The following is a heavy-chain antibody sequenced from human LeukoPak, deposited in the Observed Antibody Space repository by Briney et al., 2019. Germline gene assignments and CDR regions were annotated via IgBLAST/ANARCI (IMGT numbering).Heavy chain of an antibody. V-gene: IGHV3-48*04. J-gene: IGHJ1*01. CDR2: ISGDAGTT. Sequence: GGSLRLSCAASGFTFRTYSMSWVRQAPGKGLEWISYISGDAGTTNYADSVKGRFTISRDNAKSSLFLQMEDLRAEDTAVYYCAMVNFYYDDDGYLPFVHWG. CDR1: GFTFRTYS. CDR3: AMVNFYYDDDGYLPFVH. D-gene: IGHD3-22*01.